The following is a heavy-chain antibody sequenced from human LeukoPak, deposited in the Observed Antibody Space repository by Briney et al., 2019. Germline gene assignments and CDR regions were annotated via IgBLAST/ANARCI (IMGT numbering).Heavy chain of an antibody. CDR3: AKVRNTTTWYLGD. V-gene: IGHV3-23*01. CDR1: GFTFSTYA. CDR2: SADNT. J-gene: IGHJ4*02. Sequence: GGSLRLSCAASGFTFSTYAMTWVRQAPGKGLEWVSGSADNTCYAGSVKGRFTISRDNSKNTLHLQMNSLRVEDTAVYYCAKVRNTTTWYLGDWGQGTLVTVSS. D-gene: IGHD6-13*01.